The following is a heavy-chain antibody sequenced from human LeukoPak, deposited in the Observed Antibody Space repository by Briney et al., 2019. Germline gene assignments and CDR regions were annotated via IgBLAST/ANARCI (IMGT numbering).Heavy chain of an antibody. J-gene: IGHJ4*02. Sequence: ASVKVSCKASGYTFTNFYMHWVRQAPGQGLEWMGIINPGGVSTNYAQKFQDRVSMTSDASTSTVYMELSSLRSEDTAVYYCARDLRWPVTTLFDYWGQGTLVTVSP. CDR2: INPGGVST. CDR3: ARDLRWPVTTLFDY. D-gene: IGHD4-17*01. V-gene: IGHV1-46*01. CDR1: GYTFTNFY.